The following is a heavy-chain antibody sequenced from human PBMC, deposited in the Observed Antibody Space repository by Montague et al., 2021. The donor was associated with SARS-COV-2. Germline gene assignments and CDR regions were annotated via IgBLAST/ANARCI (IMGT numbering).Heavy chain of an antibody. Sequence: PALVKPTQTLTLTCTFSGFSLSTSGVGVGWIRQPPGKALEWLALIYWDDDKRYSPSQKSRLTITKDTSKNQVVLTMTNMDPVDTATYYCAHKYSSFTCPYFDYWGQGTLVTVSS. CDR1: GFSLSTSGVG. CDR2: IYWDDDK. D-gene: IGHD6-6*01. V-gene: IGHV2-5*02. J-gene: IGHJ4*02. CDR3: AHKYSSFTCPYFDY.